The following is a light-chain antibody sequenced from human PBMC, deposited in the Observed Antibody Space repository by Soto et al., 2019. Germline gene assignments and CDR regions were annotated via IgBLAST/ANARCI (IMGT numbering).Light chain of an antibody. V-gene: IGLV7-46*01. CDR1: DGPVTSNHY. Sequence: QAVVTQEPSLTVSPGGTVTLTCGSSDGPVTSNHYPYWYQQRPGQVPRTLIYDTTNRQAWAPARFSGSLVGVKAALTLSGAQPEDEADYYCLLAYSGGRVFGGGTKLTVL. CDR3: LLAYSGGRV. CDR2: DTT. J-gene: IGLJ2*01.